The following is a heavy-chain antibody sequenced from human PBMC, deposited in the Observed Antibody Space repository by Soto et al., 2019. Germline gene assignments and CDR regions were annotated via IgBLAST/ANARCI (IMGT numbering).Heavy chain of an antibody. D-gene: IGHD3-3*01. CDR3: ARDDFFNLEGAFDI. CDR1: GGSISSGGYY. V-gene: IGHV4-31*01. Sequence: QVQLQESGPGLVKPSQTLSLTCTVSGGSISSGGYYWSWIRQHPGKGLEWIGYIYYSGSTYYNPSLKSLVTISVDTSKNQFSLKLSSVTAADTAVYYCARDDFFNLEGAFDIWGQGTMVTVSS. CDR2: IYYSGST. J-gene: IGHJ3*02.